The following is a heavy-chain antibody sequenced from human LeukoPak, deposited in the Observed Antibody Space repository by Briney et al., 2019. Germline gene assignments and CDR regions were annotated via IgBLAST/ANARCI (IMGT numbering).Heavy chain of an antibody. CDR1: GFTFTNYA. CDR2: VSSDETTK. Sequence: PGGSLRLSCAASGFTFTNYAIHWVRQAPGKGLEWLAVVSSDETTKFYADSVKGRFTISRDNSKNTLYLQMNSLRAEDTAVYYCAKESDYYDSSGYYWGQGTLVTVSS. D-gene: IGHD3-22*01. J-gene: IGHJ4*02. CDR3: AKESDYYDSSGYY. V-gene: IGHV3-30-3*01.